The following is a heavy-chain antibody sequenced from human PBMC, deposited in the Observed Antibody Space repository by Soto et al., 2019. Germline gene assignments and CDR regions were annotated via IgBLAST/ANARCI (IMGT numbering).Heavy chain of an antibody. CDR2: IYYSGST. V-gene: IGHV4-30-4*01. Sequence: SETLSLTCTVSGGSISSGDYYWSWIRQPPGKGLEWIGYIYYSGSTYYNPSLKSRVTISVDTSKNQFSLKLSSVTAADTAVYYCXRTTYYDFWSGRGGFDYWGQGTLVTVSS. CDR1: GGSISSGDYY. CDR3: XRTTYYDFWSGRGGFDY. D-gene: IGHD3-3*01. J-gene: IGHJ4*02.